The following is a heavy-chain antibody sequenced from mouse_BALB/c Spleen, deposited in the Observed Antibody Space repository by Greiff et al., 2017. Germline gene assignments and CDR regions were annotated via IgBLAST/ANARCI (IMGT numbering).Heavy chain of an antibody. CDR2: ISSGSSTI. CDR3: ARSGRYDGGYYFDY. V-gene: IGHV5-17*02. D-gene: IGHD2-14*01. CDR1: GFTFSSFG. J-gene: IGHJ2*01. Sequence: DVHLVESGGGLVQPGGSRKLSCAASGFTFSSFGMHWVRQAPEKGLEWVAYISSGSSTIYYADTVKGRFTISRDNPKNTLFLQMTSLRSEDTAMYYCARSGRYDGGYYFDYWGQGTTLTVSS.